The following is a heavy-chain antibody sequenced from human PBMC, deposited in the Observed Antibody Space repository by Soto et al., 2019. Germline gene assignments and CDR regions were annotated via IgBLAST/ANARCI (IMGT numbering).Heavy chain of an antibody. V-gene: IGHV4-30-4*01. CDR1: GGSISRGDYY. CDR2: IYYSGST. CDR3: ARVRRLLQATGDYYYYGMDV. J-gene: IGHJ6*02. D-gene: IGHD2-21*02. Sequence: SETLSLTYTVSGGSISRGDYYWSWIRQPPGKGLEWIGYIYYSGSTYYNPSLKSRVTISVDTSKNQFSLKLSSVTAADTAVYYCARVRRLLQATGDYYYYGMDVWGQGTTVS.